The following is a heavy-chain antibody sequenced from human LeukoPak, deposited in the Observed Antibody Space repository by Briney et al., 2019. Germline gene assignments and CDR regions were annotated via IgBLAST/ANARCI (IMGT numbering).Heavy chain of an antibody. D-gene: IGHD6-6*01. V-gene: IGHV3-21*01. J-gene: IGHJ2*01. CDR1: GFTFSSYS. CDR2: ISSSSIYI. CDR3: ARGYLGLEQLPNWYFDL. Sequence: GGSLRLSCAASGFTFSSYSMNWVRQAPGKGLEWVSSISSSSIYIYYADSVNGRFTISRDNAKNSLYLQMNSLRAEDTAVYYCARGYLGLEQLPNWYFDLWGRGTLVTVSS.